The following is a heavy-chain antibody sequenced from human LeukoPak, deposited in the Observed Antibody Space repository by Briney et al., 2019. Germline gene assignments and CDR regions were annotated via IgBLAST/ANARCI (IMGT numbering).Heavy chain of an antibody. CDR2: ISYDGSNK. CDR1: GLTFSSYA. Sequence: PGGSLRLSCAASGLTFSSYAMHWVRQAPGKGLEWVAVISYDGSNKYYADSVKGRFTISRDNSKNTLYLQMNSLRAEDTAVYYCARSGLSRFGFWGQGTLVTVSS. D-gene: IGHD2/OR15-2a*01. CDR3: ARSGLSRFGF. J-gene: IGHJ4*02. V-gene: IGHV3-30*04.